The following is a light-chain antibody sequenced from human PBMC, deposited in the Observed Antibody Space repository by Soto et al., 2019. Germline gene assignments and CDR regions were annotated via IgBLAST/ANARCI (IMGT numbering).Light chain of an antibody. J-gene: IGKJ5*01. CDR3: QQYVSLPIT. V-gene: IGKV3-20*01. CDR1: QSIGSSY. CDR2: GAS. Sequence: EIVLTKSPGTLSLSPEERATLSCMASQSIGSSYLAWYQQKPGQAPRLLIYGASTRATGIPDRFSGSGSGTDFTLTINRVAPEDFAVYYCQQYVSLPITFGQGTRLEIK.